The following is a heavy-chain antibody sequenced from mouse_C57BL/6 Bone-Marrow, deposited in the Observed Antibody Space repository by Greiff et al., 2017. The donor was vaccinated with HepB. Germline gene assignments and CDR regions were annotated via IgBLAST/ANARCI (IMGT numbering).Heavy chain of an antibody. CDR3: ARLYSNCLAWFAY. J-gene: IGHJ3*01. CDR1: GYTFTSYG. D-gene: IGHD2-5*01. V-gene: IGHV1-81*01. Sequence: QVQLQQSGAELARPGASVKLSCKASGYTFTSYGISWVKQRTGQGLEWIGEIYPRSGNTYYNEKFKGKATLTADKSSSTAYMELRSLTSEDSAVYFCARLYSNCLAWFAYWGQGTLVTVSA. CDR2: IYPRSGNT.